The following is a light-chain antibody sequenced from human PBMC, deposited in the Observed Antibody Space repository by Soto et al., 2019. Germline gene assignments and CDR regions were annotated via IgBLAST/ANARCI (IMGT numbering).Light chain of an antibody. J-gene: IGKJ4*01. CDR1: QSINSD. CDR3: QQYNYWPVT. Sequence: EIVMTQSPATLAVSPGETTRLSCRASQSINSDVAWYQQKLGQTPRLLIHGASTRATGIAARFSGSGSGTEFTLTISGLQSEDFATYCCQQYNYWPVTFGGGTKVEIK. V-gene: IGKV3-15*01. CDR2: GAS.